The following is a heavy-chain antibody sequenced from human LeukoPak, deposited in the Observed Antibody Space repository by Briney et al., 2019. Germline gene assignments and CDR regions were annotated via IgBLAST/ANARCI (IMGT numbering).Heavy chain of an antibody. D-gene: IGHD6-13*01. Sequence: SETLSLTCTVSGASISSHYWRWIRQPPGRGLEWIGLISFTGSTNYNPSLKSRVTTSVDTSKNQFSLKVSSVTAADTAVYYCAKGGESSLPLDYWGQGILVTVSS. CDR2: ISFTGST. V-gene: IGHV4-59*11. CDR3: AKGGESSLPLDY. J-gene: IGHJ4*02. CDR1: GASISSHY.